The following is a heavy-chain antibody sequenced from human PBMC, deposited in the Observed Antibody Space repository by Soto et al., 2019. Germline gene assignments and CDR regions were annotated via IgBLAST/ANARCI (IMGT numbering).Heavy chain of an antibody. J-gene: IGHJ3*02. V-gene: IGHV1-24*01. Sequence: ASVKVSCKVSGYTLTELSMHWVRQAPGKGLEWMGGFDPEDGETIYAQKFQGRVAMTEDTSTDTAYMELSSLRSEDTAVYYCATSIRLYNWNYEAFDIWGQGTMVTVSS. CDR1: GYTLTELS. CDR2: FDPEDGET. CDR3: ATSIRLYNWNYEAFDI. D-gene: IGHD1-7*01.